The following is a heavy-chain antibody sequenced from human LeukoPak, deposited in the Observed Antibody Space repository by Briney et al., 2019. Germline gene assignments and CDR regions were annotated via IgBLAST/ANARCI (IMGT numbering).Heavy chain of an antibody. D-gene: IGHD6-25*01. CDR1: GASISGYY. CDR2: INTSGST. Sequence: SETLSLTCSVSGASISGYYWTWIRQSAGKGLEWIGRINTSGSTNYNPSLRSRVTMSVNTSKNQFSLNLTSVTAADTAVYSCAREGGDPRWLDPWGQGTLVTVSS. CDR3: AREGGDPRWLDP. J-gene: IGHJ5*02. V-gene: IGHV4-4*07.